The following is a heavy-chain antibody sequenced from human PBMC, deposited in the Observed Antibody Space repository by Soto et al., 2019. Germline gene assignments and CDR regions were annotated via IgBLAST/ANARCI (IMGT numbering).Heavy chain of an antibody. J-gene: IGHJ5*02. Sequence: GGSLRLSCAASGFTFSSYAMSWVRQAPGKGLEWVSTISGSGGTTYYADSVKGRFTISRDNSKNTLYLQMNSLRAEDTAVYYCAKGSSGWPGPNNWFDPWGQGTLVTVSS. CDR3: AKGSSGWPGPNNWFDP. CDR1: GFTFSSYA. V-gene: IGHV3-23*01. D-gene: IGHD6-19*01. CDR2: ISGSGGTT.